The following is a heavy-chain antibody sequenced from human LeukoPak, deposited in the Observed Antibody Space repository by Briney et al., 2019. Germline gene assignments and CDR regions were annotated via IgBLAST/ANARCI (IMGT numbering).Heavy chain of an antibody. V-gene: IGHV4-39*07. CDR2: IYYSGST. J-gene: IGHJ4*02. CDR3: ASGLSGYGIDY. D-gene: IGHD5-12*01. Sequence: SETLSLTCTVSGGSISSSSYYWGWIRQPPGKGLEWIGSIYYSGSTYYNPSLKSRVTISVDTSKNQFSLKLSSVTAADTAVYYCASGLSGYGIDYWGQGTLVTVSS. CDR1: GGSISSSSYY.